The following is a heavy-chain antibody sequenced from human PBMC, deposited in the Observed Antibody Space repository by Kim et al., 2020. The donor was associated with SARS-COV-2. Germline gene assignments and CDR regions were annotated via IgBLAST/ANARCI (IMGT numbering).Heavy chain of an antibody. J-gene: IGHJ3*02. CDR1: GFTFDDYA. CDR3: AKMDRWATVDAFDI. V-gene: IGHV3-43*02. D-gene: IGHD2-2*03. CDR2: ISGDGGST. Sequence: GGSLRLSCAASGFTFDDYAMHWVRQAPGKGLEWVSLISGDGGSTYYADSVKGRFTISRDNSKNSLYLQMNSLRTEDTALYYCAKMDRWATVDAFDIWGQGTMVTVSS.